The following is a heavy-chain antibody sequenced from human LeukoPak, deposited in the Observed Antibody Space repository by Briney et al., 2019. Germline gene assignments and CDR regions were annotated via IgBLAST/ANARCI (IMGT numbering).Heavy chain of an antibody. J-gene: IGHJ4*02. D-gene: IGHD5-18*01. CDR2: IIPAFGIP. CDR1: GDNFTRYT. V-gene: IGHV1-69*01. Sequence: GSSVKVSCKASGDNFTRYTVTWVRLAPGQGLEWMGGIIPAFGIPNYAQKFQGRVTITADEISSTAYMELRSLRSDDTAVYYCAKSKDTAMGNWGQGTLVTVSS. CDR3: AKSKDTAMGN.